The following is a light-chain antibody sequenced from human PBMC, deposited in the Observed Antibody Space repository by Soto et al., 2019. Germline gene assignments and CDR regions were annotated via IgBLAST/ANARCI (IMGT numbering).Light chain of an antibody. CDR3: QQYGTPRSVT. CDR2: GAY. V-gene: IGKV3-20*01. J-gene: IGKJ5*01. CDR1: QSVSSSY. Sequence: IVLTHSPGSLSFAPGERATLSGRGIQSVSSSYLAWSQQKPGQAPRLLLYGAYSRATGIPDRFSGSGSGTDFTLTISRLEPEDFAVYYCQQYGTPRSVTFGQGTRLEIK.